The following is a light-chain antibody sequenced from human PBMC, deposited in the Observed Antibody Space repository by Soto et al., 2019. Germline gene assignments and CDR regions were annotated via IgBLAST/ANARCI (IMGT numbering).Light chain of an antibody. Sequence: QSALTQPASVSGSPGQSITISCTGTSSDVGAYNFVSWYQQHPGKVPKVILYDVSHRPSGVSSRFSGSKSDNAASLTISGLQAEDEATYYCSSYTTTRTLVFGGGTEVTVL. CDR3: SSYTTTRTLV. CDR2: DVS. J-gene: IGLJ2*01. CDR1: SSDVGAYNF. V-gene: IGLV2-14*03.